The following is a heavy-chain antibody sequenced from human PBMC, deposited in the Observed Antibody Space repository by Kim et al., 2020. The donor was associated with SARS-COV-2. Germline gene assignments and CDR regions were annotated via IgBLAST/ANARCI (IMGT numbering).Heavy chain of an antibody. Sequence: ASVKVSCKASGYTFTSYYMHWVRQAPGQGLEWMGIINPSGGSTSYAQKFQGRVTMTRDTSTSTVYMELSSLRSEDTAVYYCARAGSLGREWLPNFQFDYWGQGTLVTVSS. V-gene: IGHV1-46*01. CDR1: GYTFTSYY. J-gene: IGHJ4*02. CDR3: ARAGSLGREWLPNFQFDY. CDR2: INPSGGST. D-gene: IGHD3-3*01.